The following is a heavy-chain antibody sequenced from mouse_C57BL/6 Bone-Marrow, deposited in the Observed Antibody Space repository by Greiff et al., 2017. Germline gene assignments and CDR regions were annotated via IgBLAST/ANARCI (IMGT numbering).Heavy chain of an antibody. Sequence: QVQLKQPGAELVKPGASVKLSCKASGYTFTSYWMHWVKQRPGRGLEWIGRIDPNSGGTTYNEKFKSKATLTVDKPSSTAYMQLSSLTSEDSAVYYCARNGSSQYYFDYWGQGTTLTVSS. CDR1: GYTFTSYW. CDR2: IDPNSGGT. D-gene: IGHD1-1*01. J-gene: IGHJ2*01. CDR3: ARNGSSQYYFDY. V-gene: IGHV1-72*01.